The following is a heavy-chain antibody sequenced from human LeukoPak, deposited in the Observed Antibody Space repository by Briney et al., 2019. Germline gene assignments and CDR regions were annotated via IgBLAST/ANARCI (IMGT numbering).Heavy chain of an antibody. J-gene: IGHJ4*02. V-gene: IGHV4-59*01. CDR2: IYYNGGT. Sequence: PSETLSLTCTVSGGSISSYYWSWIRQPPGKGLEWIGYIYYNGGTNYNPSLRSRVTISVDTSKNRFSLRLSSVTAADTAMYYCARAGGVDTAMDANFDYWGQGTLVTVSS. CDR3: ARAGGVDTAMDANFDY. CDR1: GGSISSYY. D-gene: IGHD5-18*01.